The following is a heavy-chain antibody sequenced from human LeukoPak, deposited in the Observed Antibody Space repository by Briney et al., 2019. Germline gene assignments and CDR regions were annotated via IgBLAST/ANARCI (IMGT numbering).Heavy chain of an antibody. V-gene: IGHV3-30-3*01. CDR1: GFTFSSYA. CDR3: ARPFSKVVRGG. J-gene: IGHJ4*02. D-gene: IGHD2-15*01. Sequence: GGSLRLSCAASGFTFSSYAMHWVRQAPGKGLEWVAVISYDGSNKYYADSVKGRFTISRDNSKNTLYLQMNSLRAEDTAVYYCARPFSKVVRGGWGQGTLVTVSS. CDR2: ISYDGSNK.